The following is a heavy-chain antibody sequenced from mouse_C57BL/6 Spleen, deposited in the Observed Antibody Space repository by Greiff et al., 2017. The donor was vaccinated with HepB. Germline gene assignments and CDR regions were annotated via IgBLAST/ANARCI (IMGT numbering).Heavy chain of an antibody. CDR3: AREGAQAFDY. D-gene: IGHD3-2*02. Sequence: EVMLVESEGGLVQPGSSMKLSCTASGFTFSDYYMAWVRQVPEKGLEWVANINYDGSSTYYLDSLKSRFIISRDNAKNILYLQMSSLKSEDTATYYCAREGAQAFDYWGQGTTLTVSS. CDR2: INYDGSST. V-gene: IGHV5-16*01. CDR1: GFTFSDYY. J-gene: IGHJ2*01.